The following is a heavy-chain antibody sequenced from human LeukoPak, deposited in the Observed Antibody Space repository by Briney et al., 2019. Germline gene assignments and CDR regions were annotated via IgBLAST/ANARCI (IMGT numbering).Heavy chain of an antibody. J-gene: IGHJ4*02. D-gene: IGHD6-19*01. V-gene: IGHV3-30*02. CDR2: IRYDGSNK. CDR1: GFTFSSYG. CDR3: AKGRGPNIAVAGTIDY. Sequence: GGSLRLSCAASGFTFSSYGMHWVRQAPGKGLEWVAFIRYDGSNKYYADSVKGRFTISRDNSKNTLYLQMNSLRAEDTAVYYCAKGRGPNIAVAGTIDYWGQGTLVTVSS.